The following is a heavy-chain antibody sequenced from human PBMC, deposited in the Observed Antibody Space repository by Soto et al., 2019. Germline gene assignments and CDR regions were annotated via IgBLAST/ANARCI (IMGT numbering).Heavy chain of an antibody. D-gene: IGHD3-3*01. Sequence: LSLTCAASGFTFSSYAMSWVRQAPGKGLEWVSAISGSGGSTFYADSVKGRFTISRDNSKNTLYLQMNSLRAEDTAVYYCAKGNYDFWSGYYPHWGQGTLVTVSS. V-gene: IGHV3-23*01. CDR2: ISGSGGST. CDR1: GFTFSSYA. J-gene: IGHJ1*01. CDR3: AKGNYDFWSGYYPH.